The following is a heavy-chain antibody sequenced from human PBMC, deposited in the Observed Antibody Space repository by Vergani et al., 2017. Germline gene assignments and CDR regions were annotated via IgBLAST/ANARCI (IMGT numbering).Heavy chain of an antibody. D-gene: IGHD6-13*01. J-gene: IGHJ4*02. CDR3: ARTAIAAAGIIDY. CDR1: GGSISSSSYY. Sequence: QLQLQESGPGLVKPSETLSLTCTVSGGSISSSSYYWGWIRQPPGKGLEWIGSIYYSGSTYYNPSLKSRVTISVDTSKNQFSLKLSSVTAADTAVYYCARTAIAAAGIIDYWGQGTLVTVSS. V-gene: IGHV4-39*01. CDR2: IYYSGST.